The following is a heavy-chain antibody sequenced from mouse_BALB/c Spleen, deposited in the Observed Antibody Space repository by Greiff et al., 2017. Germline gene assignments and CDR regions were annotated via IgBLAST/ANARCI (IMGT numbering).Heavy chain of an antibody. J-gene: IGHJ4*01. CDR3: AGEDGDYYAMDY. D-gene: IGHD1-1*02. CDR2: IDPANGNT. CDR1: GFNIKDTY. Sequence: EVMLVESGAELVKPGASVKLSCTASGFNIKDTYMHWVKQRPEQGLEWIGRIDPANGNTKYDPKFQGKATITADTSSNTAYLQLSSLTSEDTAVYYCAGEDGDYYAMDYWGQGTSVTVSS. V-gene: IGHV14-3*02.